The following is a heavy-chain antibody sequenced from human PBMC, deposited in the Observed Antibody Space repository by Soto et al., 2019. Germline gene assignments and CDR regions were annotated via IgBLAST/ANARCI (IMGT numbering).Heavy chain of an antibody. CDR2: IYYSGST. J-gene: IGHJ5*02. CDR1: GGSISSGGYY. D-gene: IGHD6-19*01. Sequence: SETLSLTCTVSGGSISSGGYYWSWIRQHPGKGLEWIGYIYYSGSTYYNPSLKSRVTISVDTSKNQFSLKLSSVTAADTAVYYCANFLAVAGTRDYNWFDPWGQGTLVTVPQ. V-gene: IGHV4-31*03. CDR3: ANFLAVAGTRDYNWFDP.